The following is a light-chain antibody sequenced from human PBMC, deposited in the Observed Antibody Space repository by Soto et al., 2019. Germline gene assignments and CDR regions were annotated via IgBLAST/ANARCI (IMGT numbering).Light chain of an antibody. CDR3: QQHNTWLSLT. V-gene: IGKV3-15*01. CDR1: QSVSSN. J-gene: IGKJ4*01. CDR2: GAS. Sequence: EIVMTQSPATLSVSPGERATLSCRASQSVSSNLAWYQQKPGQAPRLLIYGASTRATGIPARFSGNGSGTEFTLTISSLPSDDFAVYYCQQHNTWLSLTFGGGTKAEIK.